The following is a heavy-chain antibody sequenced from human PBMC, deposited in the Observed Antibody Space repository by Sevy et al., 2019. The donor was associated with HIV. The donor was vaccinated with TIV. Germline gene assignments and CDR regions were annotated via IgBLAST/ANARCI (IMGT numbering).Heavy chain of an antibody. CDR1: GYTFTGYY. CDR3: ATRSQYGDRTFDY. D-gene: IGHD4-17*01. Sequence: ASLKVSCKASGYTFTGYYMHWVRQAPGQGLEWMGWINPNSGGTNYAQKFQGRVTMTRDTSISTAYMELSRLRSDDTAVYYCATRSQYGDRTFDYWGQGTLVTVSS. CDR2: INPNSGGT. V-gene: IGHV1-2*02. J-gene: IGHJ4*02.